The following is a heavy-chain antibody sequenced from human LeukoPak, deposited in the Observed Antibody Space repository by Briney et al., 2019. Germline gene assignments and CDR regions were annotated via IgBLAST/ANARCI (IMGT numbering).Heavy chain of an antibody. CDR3: ARDSSGYDEGTYYFDY. V-gene: IGHV3-23*01. CDR2: ISGSGGST. CDR1: GFTFSSYA. Sequence: GGSLRLSCAASGFTFSSYAMSWVRQAPGKGLEWVPAISGSGGSTYYADSVKGRFTISRDNSKNTLYLQMNSLRAEDTAVYYCARDSSGYDEGTYYFDYWGQGTLVTVSS. D-gene: IGHD5-12*01. J-gene: IGHJ4*02.